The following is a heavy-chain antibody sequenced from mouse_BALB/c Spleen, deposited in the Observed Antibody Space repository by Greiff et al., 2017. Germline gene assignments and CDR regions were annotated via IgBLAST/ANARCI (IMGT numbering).Heavy chain of an antibody. CDR2: ISYSGST. CDR3: AWGNDY. V-gene: IGHV3-2*02. CDR1: GYSITSDYA. J-gene: IGHJ2*01. Sequence: EVQLQESGPGLVKPSQSLSLTCTVTGYSITSDYAWNWIRQFPGNKLEWMGYISYSGSTSYNPSLKSRISITRDTTKNQFFLQLNSVTTEDTATYYCAWGNDYWGQGTTLTVSS. D-gene: IGHD2-1*01.